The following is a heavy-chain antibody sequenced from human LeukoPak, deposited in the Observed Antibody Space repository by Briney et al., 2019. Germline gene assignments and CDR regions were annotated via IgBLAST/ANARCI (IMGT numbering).Heavy chain of an antibody. CDR2: ISTSSIYI. Sequence: PGGSLRLSCAASGFTFSSNSMNWVRQAPGKGLEWVSSISTSSIYIYYADSVRGRFTISRDNARKSLYLQMDSLRAEDTAVYYCARWRHRNSANPGLMDVWDKGTTVTVSS. D-gene: IGHD2-8*02. CDR3: ARWRHRNSANPGLMDV. CDR1: GFTFSSNS. V-gene: IGHV3-21*01. J-gene: IGHJ6*03.